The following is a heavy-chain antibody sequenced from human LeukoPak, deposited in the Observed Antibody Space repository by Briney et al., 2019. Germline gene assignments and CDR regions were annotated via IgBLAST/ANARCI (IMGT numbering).Heavy chain of an antibody. V-gene: IGHV4-59*01. CDR1: GGSLSSYY. CDR3: ARRKARGYPPYYYYGMDV. Sequence: SETLSLTCTVSGGSLSSYYWSWIRQPPGKGLEWMGHIYYSGSNNYDPSHYMRVTISVYTSKNQYSLKLSSVTAADTAVYYCARRKARGYPPYYYYGMDVWGQGTMVTVSS. J-gene: IGHJ6*02. D-gene: IGHD3-22*01. CDR2: IYYSGSN.